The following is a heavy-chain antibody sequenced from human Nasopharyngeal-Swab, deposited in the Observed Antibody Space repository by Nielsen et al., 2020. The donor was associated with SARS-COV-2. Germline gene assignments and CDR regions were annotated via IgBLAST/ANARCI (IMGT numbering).Heavy chain of an antibody. D-gene: IGHD3-22*01. CDR2: IKQDGSEK. CDR3: ARAGDSSGYYFYYYYGMDV. V-gene: IGHV3-7*01. J-gene: IGHJ6*02. Sequence: VRQAPGKGLEWVANIKQDGSEKYYVDSVKGRFTISRDNAKNSLYLQMNSLRAEDTAMYYCARAGDSSGYYFYYYYGMDVWGQGTTVPVSS.